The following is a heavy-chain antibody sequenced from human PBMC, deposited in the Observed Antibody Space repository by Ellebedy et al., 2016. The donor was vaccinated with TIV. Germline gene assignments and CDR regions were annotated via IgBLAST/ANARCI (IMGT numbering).Heavy chain of an antibody. CDR3: ARRASYGDYAVQVNPWFDP. Sequence: GGSLRLSCAASGFDVSSYFMSWVRLAPGKGLEWVSIVYKDGGTNYTDPVMGRFTVSRDTSENTLYLQMDSLRAEDTAVYYCARRASYGDYAVQVNPWFDPWGQGTLVTVSS. CDR1: GFDVSSYF. V-gene: IGHV3-66*01. CDR2: VYKDGGT. J-gene: IGHJ5*02. D-gene: IGHD4-17*01.